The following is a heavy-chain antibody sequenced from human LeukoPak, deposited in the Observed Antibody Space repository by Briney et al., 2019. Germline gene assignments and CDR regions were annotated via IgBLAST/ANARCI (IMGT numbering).Heavy chain of an antibody. Sequence: ASVKVSCKVSGYTHWVRQAPGKGLEWMGGFDPEDDKTIYAQNFQGRVTMTEDTSTDTAYMELRSLSSADTAVYYCATAGGSYSKYYFDYWGQGTLVTVSS. J-gene: IGHJ4*02. CDR1: GYT. CDR3: ATAGGSYSKYYFDY. V-gene: IGHV1-24*01. CDR2: FDPEDDKT. D-gene: IGHD1-26*01.